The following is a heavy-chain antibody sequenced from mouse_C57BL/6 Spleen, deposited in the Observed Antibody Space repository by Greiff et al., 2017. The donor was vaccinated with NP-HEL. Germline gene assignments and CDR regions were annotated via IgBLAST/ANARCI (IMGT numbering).Heavy chain of an antibody. J-gene: IGHJ4*01. CDR2: ISYSGCT. CDR3: ARSAAYYNYAMDY. D-gene: IGHD2-12*01. Sequence: EVKLQESGPGMVKPSQSLSLSCTVSGYSFTSGYVCHLIRHFPGNQLECVCYISYSGCTNYNPSLKSRISITHDTSKNHFFQKLNSVTTEDTATYYCARSAAYYNYAMDYWGQGTSVTVSS. V-gene: IGHV3-1*01. CDR1: GYSFTSGYV.